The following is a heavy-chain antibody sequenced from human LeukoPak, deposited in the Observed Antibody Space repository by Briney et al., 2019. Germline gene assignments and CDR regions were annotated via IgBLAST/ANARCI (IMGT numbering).Heavy chain of an antibody. Sequence: PSETLSLTCTVSGGSISSYYWSWIRQPPGKGLEWIGYIYYSGSTNYNPSLKSRVTISVDTSKNQFSLKLSSVTAADTAVYYCARTGIAAAGTPPNWFDPWGQGTLVTVSS. V-gene: IGHV4-59*01. J-gene: IGHJ5*02. CDR1: GGSISSYY. D-gene: IGHD6-13*01. CDR3: ARTGIAAAGTPPNWFDP. CDR2: IYYSGST.